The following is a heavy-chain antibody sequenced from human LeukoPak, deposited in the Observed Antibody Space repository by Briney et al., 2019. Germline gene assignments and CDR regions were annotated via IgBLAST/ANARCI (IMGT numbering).Heavy chain of an antibody. CDR1: GYTFTSYG. D-gene: IGHD3-22*01. J-gene: IGHJ4*02. CDR2: IIPIFGTA. V-gene: IGHV1-69*05. Sequence: SVKVSCKASGYTFTSYGISWVRQAPGQGLEWMGGIIPIFGTANYAQKFQGRVTITTDESTSTAYMELSSLRSEDTAVYYCARDTYYYDSSGYSVLYYFDYWGQGTLVTVSS. CDR3: ARDTYYYDSSGYSVLYYFDY.